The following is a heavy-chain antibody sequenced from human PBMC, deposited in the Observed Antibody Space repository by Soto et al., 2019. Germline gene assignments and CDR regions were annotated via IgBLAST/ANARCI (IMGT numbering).Heavy chain of an antibody. D-gene: IGHD5-12*01. CDR2: IYYSGST. V-gene: IGHV4-59*08. CDR3: ARHPQVYSGSATSFDY. CDR1: GGSISSYY. Sequence: PSETLSLTCTVSGGSISSYYWSWIRQPPGKGLEWIGYIYYSGSTNYNPSLKSRVTISVDTSKNQFSLKLSSVTAADTAVYYCARHPQVYSGSATSFDYWGQGTLVTVSS. J-gene: IGHJ4*02.